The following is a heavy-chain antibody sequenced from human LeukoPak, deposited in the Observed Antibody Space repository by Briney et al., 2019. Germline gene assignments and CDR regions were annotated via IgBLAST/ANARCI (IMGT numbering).Heavy chain of an antibody. J-gene: IGHJ6*03. CDR1: GGSFSHYY. Sequence: SETLTLTCAVYGGSFSHYYRSWIRQSPRMGLEWIAEINDSGTINYDPSLMSRVTISLDKAKNQFSLKMGSATAADTAVYYCARRWNYGRNYYIDVWGRGATVSVSS. D-gene: IGHD1-7*01. CDR3: ARRWNYGRNYYIDV. V-gene: IGHV4-34*01. CDR2: INDSGTI.